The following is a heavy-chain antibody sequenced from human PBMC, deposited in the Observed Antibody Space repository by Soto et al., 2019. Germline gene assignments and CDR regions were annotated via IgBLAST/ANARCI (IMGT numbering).Heavy chain of an antibody. CDR1: GGTFSSYA. J-gene: IGHJ6*02. CDR2: IIPIFGTA. CDR3: ARHVAVAGTGGYYYGMDV. Sequence: ASVKVSCKASGGTFSSYAISWVRQAPGEGLEWMGGIIPIFGTANYAQKFQGRVTITADESTSTAYMELSSLRSEDTAVYYCARHVAVAGTGGYYYGMDVWGQGPTITVSS. D-gene: IGHD6-19*01. V-gene: IGHV1-69*13.